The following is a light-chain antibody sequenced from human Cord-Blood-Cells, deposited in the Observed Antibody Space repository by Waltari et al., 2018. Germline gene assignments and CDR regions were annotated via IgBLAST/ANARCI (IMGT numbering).Light chain of an antibody. V-gene: IGLV1-47*01. J-gene: IGLJ3*02. CDR2: RNN. CDR3: AAWDDSLSGWV. CDR1: RSNIGSNY. Sequence: QSVLTQPPSASGTPGPRVTISCSGSRSNIGSNYVYWYQQLPGTAPKLLIYRNNQRPSGVPDRFSGSKSGTSASLAISGLRSEDEADYYCAAWDDSLSGWVFGGGTKLTVL.